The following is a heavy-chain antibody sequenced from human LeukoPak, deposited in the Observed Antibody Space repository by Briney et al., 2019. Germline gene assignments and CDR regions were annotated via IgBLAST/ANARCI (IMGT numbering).Heavy chain of an antibody. J-gene: IGHJ6*02. D-gene: IGHD3-22*01. CDR1: GDSFRSLH. CDR3: AKAFRDLYYSDSSGSYNYYYGMDV. V-gene: IGHV1-69*13. CDR2: IIPMYGVP. Sequence: GASVKVSCKASGDSFRSLHISWVRLAPGQGLEWMGGIIPMYGVPKYAQRFQGRVTITADESTSTAYMDLSSLESEDTAVYYCAKAFRDLYYSDSSGSYNYYYGMDVWGQGTTVTVSS.